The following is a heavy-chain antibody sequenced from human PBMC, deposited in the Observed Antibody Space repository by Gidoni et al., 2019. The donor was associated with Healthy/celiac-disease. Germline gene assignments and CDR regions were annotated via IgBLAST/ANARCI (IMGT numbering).Heavy chain of an antibody. CDR3: ARGKISQQRVRVGFDY. Sequence: PGGSLRLSCAASGFTFSDYYMSWIRQAPGKGLEWVSYISSSGSTIYYADSVKGRFTISRDNAKNSLYLQMNSLRAEDTAVYYCARGKISQQRVRVGFDYWGQGTLVTVSS. V-gene: IGHV3-11*01. J-gene: IGHJ4*02. D-gene: IGHD6-13*01. CDR2: ISSSGSTI. CDR1: GFTFSDYY.